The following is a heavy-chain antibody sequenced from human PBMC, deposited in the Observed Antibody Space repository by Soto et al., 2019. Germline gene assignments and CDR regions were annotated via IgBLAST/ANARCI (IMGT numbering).Heavy chain of an antibody. V-gene: IGHV4-34*01. CDR1: GRSFIGYI. J-gene: IGHJ5*02. CDR2: IKHSGSA. CDR3: ARSRVPAATNWFDP. D-gene: IGHD2-2*01. Sequence: PSETLSHTCDFYGRSFIGYIWTWIRQTPGKGLQWIGQIKHSGSANYNPSLKSRVTISVHTSKSQFSLELSSVTAADTAVYYCARSRVPAATNWFDPWGQGTLVTVSS.